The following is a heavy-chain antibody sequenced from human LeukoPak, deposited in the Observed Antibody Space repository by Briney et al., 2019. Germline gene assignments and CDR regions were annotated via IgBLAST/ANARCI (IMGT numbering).Heavy chain of an antibody. CDR1: GYSISSGYY. J-gene: IGHJ4*02. V-gene: IGHV4-38-2*02. D-gene: IGHD5-24*01. CDR2: IYHSGST. CDR3: AREGRKGGYNFAY. Sequence: PSETLSLTCTVSGYSISSGYYWGCIRQPPGKGLEWIGSIYHSGSTYYNPSLKSRVTISVDTSKNQFSLKLSSVTAADTAVYYCAREGRKGGYNFAYWGQGTLVTVSS.